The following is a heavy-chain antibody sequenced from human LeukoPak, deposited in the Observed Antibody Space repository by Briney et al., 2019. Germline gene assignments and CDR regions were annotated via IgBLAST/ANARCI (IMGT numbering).Heavy chain of an antibody. V-gene: IGHV5-51*01. CDR2: FYPGDSDT. Sequence: GESLKISCKGSGYSFTSYWIGWVRQMPGKGLEWMGIFYPGDSDTRYSPSFQGQVTISADKSISTAYLQWSSLKASDTAMYYCARTRYGDYDGGDFDYWGQGTLVTVSS. CDR3: ARTRYGDYDGGDFDY. J-gene: IGHJ4*02. D-gene: IGHD4-17*01. CDR1: GYSFTSYW.